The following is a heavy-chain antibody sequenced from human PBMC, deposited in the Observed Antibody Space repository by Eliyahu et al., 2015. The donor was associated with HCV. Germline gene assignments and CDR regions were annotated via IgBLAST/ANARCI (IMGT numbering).Heavy chain of an antibody. CDR2: IKSNPDGGTA. CDR3: TSGGFDWLYNLY. Sequence: EVQLVESGGGLVKPGGSLRLSCAXSGXXFINAWMTWVRQAPGKGLEWVGRIKSNPDGGTADYAAPVKGRFTISRDDSKKTLYLEMESLKTEDTAVYYCTSGGFDWLYNLYWGQGTLVTVSS. V-gene: IGHV3-15*01. CDR1: GXXFINAW. D-gene: IGHD3-9*01. J-gene: IGHJ4*02.